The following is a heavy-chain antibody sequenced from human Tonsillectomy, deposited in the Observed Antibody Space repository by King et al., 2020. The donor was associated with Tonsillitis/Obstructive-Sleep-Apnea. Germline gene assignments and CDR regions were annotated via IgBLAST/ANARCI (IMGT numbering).Heavy chain of an antibody. CDR3: ARMSLYGSGTYYSFDY. D-gene: IGHD3-10*01. V-gene: IGHV4-59*01. CDR2: IYYSGST. Sequence: VQLQESGPGLVKPSETLSLTCTVPGASISSYYWSWLRQPPGKGLEWIGYIYYSGSTNYNPSLKSRVTILVDTSKNQFSLKLSSVTAADTAVYYCARMSLYGSGTYYSFDYWGQGTLVTVSS. CDR1: GASISSYY. J-gene: IGHJ4*02.